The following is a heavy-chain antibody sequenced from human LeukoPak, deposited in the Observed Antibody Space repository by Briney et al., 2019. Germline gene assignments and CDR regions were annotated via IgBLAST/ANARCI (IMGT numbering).Heavy chain of an antibody. V-gene: IGHV4-61*02. CDR3: ARHTGLLWFGELHFDY. CDR2: IYTRGNT. D-gene: IGHD3-10*01. CDR1: GGSISSYSYY. J-gene: IGHJ4*02. Sequence: SQTLSLTCTVSGGSISSYSYYWSWIRQPAGKGLEWIGRIYTRGNTNYNPSLKSRVTISIDTSKNQFSLKLSSVTAADTAVYYCARHTGLLWFGELHFDYWGQGTLVTVSS.